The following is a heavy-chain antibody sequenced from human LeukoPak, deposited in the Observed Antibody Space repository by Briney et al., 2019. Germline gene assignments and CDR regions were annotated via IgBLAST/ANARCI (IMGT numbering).Heavy chain of an antibody. J-gene: IGHJ5*02. D-gene: IGHD6-19*01. CDR1: GYTFTGYY. CDR2: INPNSGGT. Sequence: ASVKVSCKASGYTFTGYYMHWVRQAPGQGLEWMGWINPNSGGTNYAQKFQGRVTMTRDTSISIIYMELNRLRSDDTAVYYCARDRGIAVPGRGTVTWFGPWGQGTLVTVSS. CDR3: ARDRGIAVPGRGTVTWFGP. V-gene: IGHV1-2*02.